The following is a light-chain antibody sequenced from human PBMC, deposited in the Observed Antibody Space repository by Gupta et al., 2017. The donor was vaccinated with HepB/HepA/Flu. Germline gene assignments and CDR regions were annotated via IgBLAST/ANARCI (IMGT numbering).Light chain of an antibody. CDR2: QDS. CDR1: KLGDKY. V-gene: IGLV3-1*01. J-gene: IGLJ2*01. CDR3: QAWDSSTVV. Sequence: SYELIQPPSVSESPGQTASITCSGDKLGDKYACCYQQKPGQSPVLVIYQDSKRTSGIPERFSGSNSGNTATLTISGTQAMDEADYYCQAWDSSTVVFGGGTKLTVL.